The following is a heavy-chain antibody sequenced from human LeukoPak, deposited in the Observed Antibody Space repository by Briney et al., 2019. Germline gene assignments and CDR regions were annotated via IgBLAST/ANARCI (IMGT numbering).Heavy chain of an antibody. CDR2: IYTSGST. J-gene: IGHJ6*03. CDR3: ARDRSQDYYYYYVDV. CDR1: GGSISSYY. Sequence: SETLSLTCTVSGGSISSYYWSWIRQPPGKGLEWIGYIYTSGSTNYNPSLKSRVTISVDTSKNQFSLKLSSVTAADTAVYYCARDRSQDYYYYYVDVWGKGTTVTVSS. V-gene: IGHV4-4*09.